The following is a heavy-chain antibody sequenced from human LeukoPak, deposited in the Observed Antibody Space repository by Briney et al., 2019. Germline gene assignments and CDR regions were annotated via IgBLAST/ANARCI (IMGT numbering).Heavy chain of an antibody. CDR1: GFTFSSYA. CDR2: ISYDGSNK. J-gene: IGHJ6*02. Sequence: GRSLRLSCAASGFTFSSYAIHWVRQAPGKGLEWVAVISYDGSNKYYADSVKGRFTISRDNSKNTLYLQMNSLRAEDTAVYYCARDQVETYYYYGMDVWGQGTTVTVSS. D-gene: IGHD1-1*01. CDR3: ARDQVETYYYYGMDV. V-gene: IGHV3-30*04.